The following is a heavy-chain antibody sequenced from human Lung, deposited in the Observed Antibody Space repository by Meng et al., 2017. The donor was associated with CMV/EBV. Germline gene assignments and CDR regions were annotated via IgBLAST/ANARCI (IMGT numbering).Heavy chain of an antibody. CDR1: GGSISSYY. J-gene: IGHJ1*01. Sequence: GQSHEPCLGLVKPSETLSRTFTVSGGSISSYYWSWIRQPAGKGLEWIGRIYTSGSTNYNPSLKSRVTMSVDTSKNQFSLKLSSVTAADTAVYYCARGSRDEAFQHWGQGTLVTVSS. CDR2: IYTSGST. V-gene: IGHV4-4*07. CDR3: ARGSRDEAFQH. D-gene: IGHD5-24*01.